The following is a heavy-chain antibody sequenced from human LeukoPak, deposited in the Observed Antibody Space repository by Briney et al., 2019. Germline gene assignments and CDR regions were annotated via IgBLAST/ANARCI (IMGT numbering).Heavy chain of an antibody. CDR3: AKDRDGADRIIL. CDR2: LNPNTGHA. J-gene: IGHJ4*02. D-gene: IGHD5-24*01. Sequence: ASVKVSCKVVAYDFTGYYIHWVRQAPGQGPEWMGRLNPNTGHAVYAFKFQGRVTITRDTSSSTAYMEVARLTSDDTALYYCAKDRDGADRIILWGQGTLVTVSS. CDR1: AYDFTGYY. V-gene: IGHV1-2*06.